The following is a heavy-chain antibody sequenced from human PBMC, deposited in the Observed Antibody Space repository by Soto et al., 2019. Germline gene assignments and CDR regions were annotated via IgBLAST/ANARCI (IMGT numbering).Heavy chain of an antibody. V-gene: IGHV3-30*14. Sequence: PWSSLRLSSRDPVFTSSGSAMHYGRYAPEKGLEWVAVISYDRSNTSYADSVKGRFTISRDHAKITLYLQMNSLRPADTAVYYCARDGGSTGPTTIECWRQGTLGTDSS. J-gene: IGHJ4*02. CDR1: VFTSSGSA. CDR2: ISYDRSNT. CDR3: ARDGGSTGPTTIEC. D-gene: IGHD1-1*01.